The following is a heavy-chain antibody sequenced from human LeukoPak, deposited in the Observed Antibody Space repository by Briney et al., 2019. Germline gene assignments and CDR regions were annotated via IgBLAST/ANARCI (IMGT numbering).Heavy chain of an antibody. D-gene: IGHD3-10*01. CDR2: INPNSGGT. Sequence: ASVKVSCKASGYTFTGYYMHWVRQAPGQGLEWMGWINPNSGGTNYAQKFQGRVTMTRDTSISTAYMELSRLRSDDTAVYYCARTKPQDLNGSGRPYNWFDPWGQGTLVTVSS. CDR3: ARTKPQDLNGSGRPYNWFDP. V-gene: IGHV1-2*02. J-gene: IGHJ5*02. CDR1: GYTFTGYY.